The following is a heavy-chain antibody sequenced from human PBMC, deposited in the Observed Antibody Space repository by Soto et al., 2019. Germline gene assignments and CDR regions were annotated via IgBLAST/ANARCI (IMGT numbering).Heavy chain of an antibody. Sequence: GGSLRLSCAASGFTFSSYWMHWVRQAPGKGLVWVSRINSDGSSTSYADSVKGRFTISRDNAKNTLYLQMNSLRAEDTAVYYCARFYCSGGSCYSGPSYYYMDVWGKGTTVTVSS. CDR3: ARFYCSGGSCYSGPSYYYMDV. V-gene: IGHV3-74*01. J-gene: IGHJ6*03. CDR2: INSDGSST. D-gene: IGHD2-15*01. CDR1: GFTFSSYW.